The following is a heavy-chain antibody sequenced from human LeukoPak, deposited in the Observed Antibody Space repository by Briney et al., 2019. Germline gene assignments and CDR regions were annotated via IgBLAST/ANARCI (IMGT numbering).Heavy chain of an antibody. CDR2: IYYSGGT. CDR3: ERGCSSTSCYGAIDY. CDR1: GYSISSGYY. Sequence: SETLSLTCTVSGYSISSGYYWGWIRQPPGKELEWFGSIYYSGGTNPNPSLKSRVTISVDTSKNQFSLKLSSVTAADTAVYYCERGCSSTSCYGAIDYWGQGTLVTVSS. J-gene: IGHJ4*02. V-gene: IGHV4-38-2*02. D-gene: IGHD2-2*01.